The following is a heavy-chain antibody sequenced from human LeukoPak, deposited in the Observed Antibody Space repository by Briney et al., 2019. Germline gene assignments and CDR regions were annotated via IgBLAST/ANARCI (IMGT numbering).Heavy chain of an antibody. J-gene: IGHJ4*02. CDR3: AINIPAPSFLAY. Sequence: GASVNVSCKPSGYTFTDYYMHWVRQAPGQGLELMGWINPNSGGANYAQRFQGRVTMTRDTSISTAYMELSRLRSDDTAVYYCAINIPAPSFLAYWGQGTLVTVSS. CDR2: INPNSGGA. CDR1: GYTFTDYY. V-gene: IGHV1-2*02. D-gene: IGHD2-2*01.